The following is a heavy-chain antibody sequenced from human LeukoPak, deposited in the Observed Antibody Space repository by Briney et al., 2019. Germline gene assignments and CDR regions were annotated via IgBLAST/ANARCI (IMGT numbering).Heavy chain of an antibody. J-gene: IGHJ6*02. D-gene: IGHD6-19*01. CDR2: ISSSGSTI. Sequence: GGSLRLSCAASGFTFSSYQMNWLRQAPGKGLEWVSYISSSGSTIYYADSVKGRFTISRDNAKNSLYLQMNSLRAEDTAVYYCARGRAGNYYYYGMDVWGQGTTVTVSS. CDR1: GFTFSSYQ. V-gene: IGHV3-48*03. CDR3: ARGRAGNYYYYGMDV.